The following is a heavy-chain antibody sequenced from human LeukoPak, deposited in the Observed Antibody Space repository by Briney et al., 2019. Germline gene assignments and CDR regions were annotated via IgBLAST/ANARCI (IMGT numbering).Heavy chain of an antibody. CDR3: ARHRDSSGYYRKVFDY. V-gene: IGHV4-34*01. CDR2: INHSGST. CDR1: GGSFSGYY. Sequence: SETLSLTCAVYGGSFSGYYWSWIRQPPGKGLEWIGEINHSGSTNYNPTLKSRVTISVDTSKNQFSLKLSSVTAADTAVYYCARHRDSSGYYRKVFDYWGQGTLVTVSS. D-gene: IGHD3-22*01. J-gene: IGHJ4*02.